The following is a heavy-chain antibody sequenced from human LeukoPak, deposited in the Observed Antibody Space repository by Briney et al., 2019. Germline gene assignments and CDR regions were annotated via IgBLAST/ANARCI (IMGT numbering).Heavy chain of an antibody. D-gene: IGHD6-13*01. Sequence: GESLKISCKGSGYSFTSYWIGWVRQMPGKGLEWMGIIYPGGSHTRYSPSFQGQVTISADKSISTAYLQWSSLKAADTSMYYCAGSISWYYPIDYWGQGTLVTVSS. CDR1: GYSFTSYW. V-gene: IGHV5-51*01. J-gene: IGHJ4*02. CDR2: IYPGGSHT. CDR3: AGSISWYYPIDY.